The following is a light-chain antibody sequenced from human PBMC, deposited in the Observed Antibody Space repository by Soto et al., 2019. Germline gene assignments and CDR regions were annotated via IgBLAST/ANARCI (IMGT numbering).Light chain of an antibody. J-gene: IGLJ2*01. CDR3: AAWDSSLRGVV. CDR1: SSNIGGNY. V-gene: IGLV1-51*01. Sequence: QSVLTQPPSLSAAPRQKVTISCSGSSSNIGGNYVSWYLQLPGAPPKLLIYDNKKRPSGIPDRFSASKSGTSATLAITGLQTGDEADYYCAAWDSSLRGVVFGGGTKVTVL. CDR2: DNK.